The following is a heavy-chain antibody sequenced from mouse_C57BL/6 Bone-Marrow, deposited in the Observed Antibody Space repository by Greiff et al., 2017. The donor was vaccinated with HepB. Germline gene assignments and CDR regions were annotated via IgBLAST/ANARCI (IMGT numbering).Heavy chain of an antibody. CDR1: GFYFNDYY. CDR3: ARSERLRRRYWYFDV. D-gene: IGHD2-4*01. CDR2: IDTEDGEN. V-gene: IGHV14-2*01. J-gene: IGHJ1*03. Sequence: EVMLVESGAELVKPGASVTLSCTASGFYFNDYYMHWVKQRTEQGLEWIGRIDTEDGENKYAPKFPGKATITADTSTNTSYQQLSSQTSDDTAVYYGARSERLRRRYWYFDVWGTGTTVTVSS.